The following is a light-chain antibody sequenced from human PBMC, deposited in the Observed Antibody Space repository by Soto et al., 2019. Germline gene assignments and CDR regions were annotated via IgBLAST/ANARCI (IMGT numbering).Light chain of an antibody. CDR1: SSDVGAYNS. CDR2: DVS. Sequence: QSALTQPASVSGSPGQSITISCTGTSSDVGAYNSVSWYQQHPGKVPKLIIYDVSTRPSGISDRFSGSKSGNTASLTISGLQAEDESDYYCSSYTTSVTYVFGTGTKLTVL. V-gene: IGLV2-14*01. CDR3: SSYTTSVTYV. J-gene: IGLJ1*01.